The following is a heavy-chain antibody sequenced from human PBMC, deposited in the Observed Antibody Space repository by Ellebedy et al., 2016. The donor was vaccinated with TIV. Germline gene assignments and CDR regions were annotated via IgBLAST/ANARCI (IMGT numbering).Heavy chain of an antibody. CDR2: IYYNENT. V-gene: IGHV4-59*08. CDR1: GASISSYY. D-gene: IGHD5-12*01. J-gene: IGHJ4*02. Sequence: MPSETLSLTCTVSGASISSYYWSWIRQPPGKGLEWIGYIYYNENTNYNPYLKSRVTISVDTSKNQFSLNLNSVTAADTAVYFCASTPFSAGSGYHPHDYWGQGILVTVAS. CDR3: ASTPFSAGSGYHPHDY.